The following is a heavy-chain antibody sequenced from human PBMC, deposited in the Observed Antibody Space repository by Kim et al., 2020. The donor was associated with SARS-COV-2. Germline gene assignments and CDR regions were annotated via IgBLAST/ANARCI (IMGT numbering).Heavy chain of an antibody. CDR2: INSDGSST. J-gene: IGHJ6*02. D-gene: IGHD3-22*01. CDR1: GFTFSSYW. CDR3: ARDLGFSSGYSRAGYYYYYGMDA. Sequence: GGSLRLSCAASGFTFSSYWMHWVRQAPGKGLVWVSRINSDGSSTSYADSVKGRFTISRDNAKNTLYLQMNSLRAEDTAVYYCARDLGFSSGYSRAGYYYYYGMDAWGQGTTVTVSS. V-gene: IGHV3-74*01.